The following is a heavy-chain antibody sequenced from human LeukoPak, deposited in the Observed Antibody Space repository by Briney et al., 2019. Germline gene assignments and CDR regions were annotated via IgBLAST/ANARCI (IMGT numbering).Heavy chain of an antibody. CDR2: IYPGDADT. CDR3: ARQRDGFFDY. CDR1: GYTLSSYW. J-gene: IGHJ4*02. Sequence: GESLKISXKASGYTLSSYWIGWVRQMPGKGLEWVSIIYPGDADTRYSPSFQGHVTVSADKSMSTAYLQWSSLKASDTALYYCARQRDGFFDYWGQGTLVTVSS. V-gene: IGHV5-51*01. D-gene: IGHD5-24*01.